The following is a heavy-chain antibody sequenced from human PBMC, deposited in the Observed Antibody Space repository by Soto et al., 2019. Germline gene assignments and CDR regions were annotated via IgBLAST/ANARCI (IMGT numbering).Heavy chain of an antibody. J-gene: IGHJ6*02. CDR3: ARPTDYYDSSGGTHYGMDV. CDR1: GGTFSSYA. D-gene: IGHD3-22*01. CDR2: IIPIFGTA. V-gene: IGHV1-69*13. Sequence: SVKVSCKASGGTFSSYAISWVRQAPGQGLEWMGGIIPIFGTANYAQKFQGRVTITADESTSTAYMELSSLRSEDTAVYYCARPTDYYDSSGGTHYGMDVWGQGTTVTVSS.